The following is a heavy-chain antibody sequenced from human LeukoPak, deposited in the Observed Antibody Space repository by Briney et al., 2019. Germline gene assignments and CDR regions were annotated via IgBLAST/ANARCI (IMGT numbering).Heavy chain of an antibody. D-gene: IGHD6-19*01. CDR2: INPNSGGT. Sequence: ASVKVSCKASGYTFTGYYMHWVRQAPGQGLEWMGWINPNSGGTNYAQKFQGRVTMTRDTSISTAYMELSRLRSDDTAVYYCARDLKQWLVHYYYYGMDVWGQGTTVTVSS. CDR3: ARDLKQWLVHYYYYGMDV. J-gene: IGHJ6*02. V-gene: IGHV1-2*02. CDR1: GYTFTGYY.